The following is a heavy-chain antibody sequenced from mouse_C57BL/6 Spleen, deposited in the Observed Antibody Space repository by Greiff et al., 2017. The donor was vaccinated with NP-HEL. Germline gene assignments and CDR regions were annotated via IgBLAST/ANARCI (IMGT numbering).Heavy chain of an antibody. J-gene: IGHJ2*01. CDR3: ARGTTVVAEYYFDY. CDR2: IYPGSGST. V-gene: IGHV1-55*01. D-gene: IGHD1-1*01. Sequence: VQLQQPGAELVKPGASVKMSCKASGYTFTSYWITWVKQRPGQGLEWIGDIYPGSGSTNYNEKFTSKATLTVDTSSSTAYMQLSSLTSEDSAVYYCARGTTVVAEYYFDYWGQGTTLTVSS. CDR1: GYTFTSYW.